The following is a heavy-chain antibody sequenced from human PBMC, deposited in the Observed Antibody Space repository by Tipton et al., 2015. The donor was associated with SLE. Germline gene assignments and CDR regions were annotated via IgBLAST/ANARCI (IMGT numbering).Heavy chain of an antibody. V-gene: IGHV4-59*01. D-gene: IGHD2-2*01. J-gene: IGHJ6*04. CDR2: ISYSGST. Sequence: LRLSCTVSGGSISTYFWSWIRQPPGKGLEWIGYISYSGSTKYDPSLKSRATISVDTSKNQFSLKLSSVTAADTAVYYCASLPQGYCSTINCSPRMDVWGKGTTVTVSS. CDR3: ASLPQGYCSTINCSPRMDV. CDR1: GGSISTYF.